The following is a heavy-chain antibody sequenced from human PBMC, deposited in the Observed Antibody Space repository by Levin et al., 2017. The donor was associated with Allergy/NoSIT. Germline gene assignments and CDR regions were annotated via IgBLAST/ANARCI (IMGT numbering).Heavy chain of an antibody. CDR1: GASVSSFY. J-gene: IGHJ4*02. CDR3: ARATRSSLIHYFDY. CDR2: MSYSGST. Sequence: SETLSLTCTVSGASVSSFYWSWVRQPPGKGLEWIGYMSYSGSTNYNPSLKSRLTISVDTSKNRFSLKLSSVTAADTAVYYCARATRSSLIHYFDYWGQGTLVTVSS. V-gene: IGHV4-59*02. D-gene: IGHD1-1*01.